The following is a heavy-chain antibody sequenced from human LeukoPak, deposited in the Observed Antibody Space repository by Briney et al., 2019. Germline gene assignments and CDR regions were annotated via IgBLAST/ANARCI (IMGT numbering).Heavy chain of an antibody. Sequence: SETLSLTCTVSGYSISSGYYWGWIRQPPGKGLEWIGSIYHSGSTYYNPSLKSRVTMSVDTSKNQFSLKLSSVTAADTAVYYCARTPYYGYLKWNYWGQGTLVTVSS. V-gene: IGHV4-38-2*02. CDR3: ARTPYYGYLKWNY. CDR1: GYSISSGYY. CDR2: IYHSGST. J-gene: IGHJ4*02. D-gene: IGHD3-10*01.